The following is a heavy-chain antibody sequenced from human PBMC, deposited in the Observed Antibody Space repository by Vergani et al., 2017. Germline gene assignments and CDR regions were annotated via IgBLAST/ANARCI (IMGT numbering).Heavy chain of an antibody. CDR1: GGSISISSYY. D-gene: IGHD5-18*01. J-gene: IGHJ5*02. CDR3: ARVRGYTYGYKDP. V-gene: IGHV4-39*07. Sequence: QLQLQESGPGLVKPSETLSLTCTVSGGSISISSYYWGWIRQPPGKGLEWIGTIYYSGSTYYNPSLKSRVTISLGTSKNQFSLKLSSVTAADTAVYYCARVRGYTYGYKDPWGQGTLVTVSS. CDR2: IYYSGST.